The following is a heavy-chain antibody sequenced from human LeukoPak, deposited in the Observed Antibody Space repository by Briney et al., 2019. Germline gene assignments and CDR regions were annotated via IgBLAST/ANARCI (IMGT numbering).Heavy chain of an antibody. CDR3: ARENARSVMGWFDS. CDR1: GYSISSGYY. J-gene: IGHJ5*01. V-gene: IGHV4-38-2*02. CDR2: IYHSGST. D-gene: IGHD1-26*01. Sequence: SETLSLTCTVSGYSISSGYYWGWIRQPPGKGLEWIGSIYHSGSTYYNPSLKSRVTISVDTSKNQFSLKLSSVTAADTAVYYCARENARSVMGWFDSWGQGTLVTVSS.